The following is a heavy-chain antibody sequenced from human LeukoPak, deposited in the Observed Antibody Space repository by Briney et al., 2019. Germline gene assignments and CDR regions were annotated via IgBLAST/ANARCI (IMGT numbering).Heavy chain of an antibody. Sequence: SVKVSCKASGGTFSSYAISWVRQAPGQGLEWMGGIITNYGTTNYAQKYQGRVTITADESTTTIYMELSSLRSEDTAVYYCARPRTYYDFWRGYPPFDYWGQGTLVTVSS. J-gene: IGHJ4*02. CDR3: ARPRTYYDFWRGYPPFDY. D-gene: IGHD3-3*01. V-gene: IGHV1-69*13. CDR1: GGTFSSYA. CDR2: IITNYGTT.